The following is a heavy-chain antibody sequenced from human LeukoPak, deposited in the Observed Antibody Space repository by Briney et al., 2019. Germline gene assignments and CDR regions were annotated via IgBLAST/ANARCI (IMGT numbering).Heavy chain of an antibody. Sequence: SETLSLTCAVYGGSFSGYYWSWIHQPPGKGLEWIGEINHSGSTNYNPSLKSRVTISVDTSKNQFSLKLSSVTAADTAVYYCARRGYSYGYFNYWGQGTLVTVSS. J-gene: IGHJ4*02. CDR2: INHSGST. CDR3: ARRGYSYGYFNY. CDR1: GGSFSGYY. V-gene: IGHV4-34*01. D-gene: IGHD5-18*01.